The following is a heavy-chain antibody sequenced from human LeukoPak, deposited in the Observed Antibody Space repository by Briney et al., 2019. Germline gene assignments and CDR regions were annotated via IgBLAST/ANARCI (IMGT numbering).Heavy chain of an antibody. V-gene: IGHV4-61*02. CDR3: TSRRFGPGYYFDY. J-gene: IGHJ4*02. CDR1: GGSISSGSYY. CDR2: MYTSGST. D-gene: IGHD3-10*01. Sequence: SQTLSLTCTVSGGSISSGSYYWSWIRQPAGKGLEWIGRMYTSGSTKYNPSLKSRVTISVDTSKNQFSLNLSSVTAADTAVYYCTSRRFGPGYYFDYWGQGTLVTVSS.